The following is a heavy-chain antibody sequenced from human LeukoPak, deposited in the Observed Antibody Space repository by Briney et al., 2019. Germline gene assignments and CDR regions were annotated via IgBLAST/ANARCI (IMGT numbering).Heavy chain of an antibody. V-gene: IGHV4-4*02. Sequence: SETLSLTCTVSLDSTTSNFWSWVRQPPGKGLEWIGEIHRSGSPNYNPSLQSRVTISIDRSRNQIALELSSVTAADTAVYYCASRGRGGSYAFDIWGQGTMVTVSS. CDR1: LDSTTSNF. CDR3: ASRGRGGSYAFDI. D-gene: IGHD2-15*01. J-gene: IGHJ3*02. CDR2: IHRSGSP.